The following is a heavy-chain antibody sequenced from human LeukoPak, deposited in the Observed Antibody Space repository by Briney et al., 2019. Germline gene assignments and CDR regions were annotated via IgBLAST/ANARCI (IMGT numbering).Heavy chain of an antibody. J-gene: IGHJ5*02. CDR1: GYSFTSYW. Sequence: GESLKISCKGSGYSFTSYWIGWVRQMPGKGLEWMGIIYPGDSDTRYSPSFQGQVTISADKSISTAYLQWSSLKASDTAMYYCARQIAAAGSVNWFDPWGQGTLVTVSS. D-gene: IGHD6-13*01. V-gene: IGHV5-51*01. CDR2: IYPGDSDT. CDR3: ARQIAAAGSVNWFDP.